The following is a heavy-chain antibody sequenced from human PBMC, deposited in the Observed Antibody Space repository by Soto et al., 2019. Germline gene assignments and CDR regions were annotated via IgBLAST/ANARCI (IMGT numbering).Heavy chain of an antibody. CDR1: GYTFSDYY. J-gene: IGHJ5*02. CDR3: ARARANVAPNWFDP. CDR2: INPYSGAT. V-gene: IGHV1-2*04. D-gene: IGHD5-12*01. Sequence: QVQLVQSGAEVKKPGASVKVSCKASGYTFSDYYVHWVRQAPGQGLEWMGWINPYSGATNYAQKFQDWVTITGDASVSEAYLELTTLVSDVTAVYYGARARANVAPNWFDPWGQGTLVIVSS.